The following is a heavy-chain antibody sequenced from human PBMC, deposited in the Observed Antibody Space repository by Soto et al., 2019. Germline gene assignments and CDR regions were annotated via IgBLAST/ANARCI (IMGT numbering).Heavy chain of an antibody. CDR1: GGTFSSYT. Sequence: QVQLVQSGAEVQKPGSSVKVSCKASGGTFSSYTISWVRQAPGQGLEWMGRIIPILGIANYAQKFQGRVTITADKSTSTAYMELSSLRSEDTAVYYCARELGPNDAFDIWGQGTMVTVSS. CDR3: ARELGPNDAFDI. CDR2: IIPILGIA. V-gene: IGHV1-69*08. J-gene: IGHJ3*02.